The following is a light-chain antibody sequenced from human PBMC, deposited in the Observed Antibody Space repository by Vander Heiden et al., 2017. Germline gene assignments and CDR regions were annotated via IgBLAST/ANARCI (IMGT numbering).Light chain of an antibody. V-gene: IGKV1-39*01. CDR1: QSINSN. CDR2: AAS. CDR3: QQSHSTPLT. Sequence: DIQMPQPPSPLPASVGDRITITCRASQSINSNLNWYQQKPGKAPKLLIYAASSLQSGVPSRFSGSGSGTDFTLTISSLQPEDFATYYCQQSHSTPLTFGGGTKVEIK. J-gene: IGKJ4*01.